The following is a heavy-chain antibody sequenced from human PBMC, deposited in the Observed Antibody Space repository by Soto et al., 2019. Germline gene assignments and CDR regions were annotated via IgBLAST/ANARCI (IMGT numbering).Heavy chain of an antibody. CDR3: ATLGGYGARSLYYYGMDV. CDR2: ISYDGSNK. CDR1: GFTFSSYG. V-gene: IGHV3-30*03. D-gene: IGHD3-10*01. J-gene: IGHJ6*02. Sequence: GGSLRLSXAASGFTFSSYGMHWVRQAPGKGLEWVAVISYDGSNKYYADSVKGRFTISRDNSKNTLYLQMNSLRAEDTAVYYCATLGGYGARSLYYYGMDVWGQGTTVTVSS.